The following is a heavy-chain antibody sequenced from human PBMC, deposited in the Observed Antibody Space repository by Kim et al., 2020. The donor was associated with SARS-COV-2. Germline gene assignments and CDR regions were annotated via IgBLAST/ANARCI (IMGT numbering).Heavy chain of an antibody. CDR3: AKDMGSGYFPIDY. D-gene: IGHD3-22*01. J-gene: IGHJ4*02. Sequence: YADSVKGRFTISRDNAKNSLYLQMNSLRAEDTALYYCAKDMGSGYFPIDYWGQGTLVTVSS. V-gene: IGHV3-9*01.